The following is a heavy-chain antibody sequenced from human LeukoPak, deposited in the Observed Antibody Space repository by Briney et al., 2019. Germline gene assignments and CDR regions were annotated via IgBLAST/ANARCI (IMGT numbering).Heavy chain of an antibody. CDR2: LSNDGSTK. CDR1: GFTFSSYW. J-gene: IGHJ4*02. V-gene: IGHV3-30*18. D-gene: IGHD6-13*01. CDR3: AKDGGKAAAGTFDF. Sequence: GGSLRLSCAASGFTFSSYWMNWARQAPGKGLEWVAVLSNDGSTKYYADSVKGRFTISRDNSKNTLYLQMNSLTTEDTAVYFCAKDGGKAAAGTFDFWGQGTLVTVSS.